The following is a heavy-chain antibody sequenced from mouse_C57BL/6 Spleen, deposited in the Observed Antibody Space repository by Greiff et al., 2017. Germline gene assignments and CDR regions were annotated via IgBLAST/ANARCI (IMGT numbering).Heavy chain of an antibody. D-gene: IGHD1-1*01. CDR1: GYAFSSYW. CDR2: IYPGDGDT. CDR3: ASHYGSSPFDY. V-gene: IGHV1-80*01. J-gene: IGHJ2*01. Sequence: QVQLQQSGAELVKPGASVKISCKASGYAFSSYWMNWVKQRPGKGLEWIGQIYPGDGDTNYNGKFKGKATLTADKSSSTAYMQLRSLTSEDAAVCFRASHYGSSPFDYWGQGTTLTVSS.